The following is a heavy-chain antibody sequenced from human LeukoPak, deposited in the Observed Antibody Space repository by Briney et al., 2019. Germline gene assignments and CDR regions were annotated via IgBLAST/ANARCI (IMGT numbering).Heavy chain of an antibody. J-gene: IGHJ4*02. CDR2: ISSSSSYI. Sequence: GGSLRLSCAASGFTFSNYNINWVRQAPGKGLEWVSSISSSSSYIYYADSVKGRFTISRDNAKNSLYLQMNSLRAEDTAVYYCARDPAGTSYYDFWSGYYFDNWGQGTLVTVSS. CDR1: GFTFSNYN. CDR3: ARDPAGTSYYDFWSGYYFDN. D-gene: IGHD3-3*01. V-gene: IGHV3-21*01.